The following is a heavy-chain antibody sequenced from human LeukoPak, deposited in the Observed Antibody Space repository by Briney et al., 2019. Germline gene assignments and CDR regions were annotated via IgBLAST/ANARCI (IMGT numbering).Heavy chain of an antibody. D-gene: IGHD2-2*01. CDR3: VKRVCSTTSCSAPFAY. Sequence: GGSLRLSCSASGFTFSSYAMHWVRQAPGKGLEYVSAISSNGDSTYHADSVKGRFTISRDNSKNTLYLQMSSLRAEDTAVYYCVKRVCSTTSCSAPFAYWGQGTLVTVSS. V-gene: IGHV3-64D*06. CDR1: GFTFSSYA. CDR2: ISSNGDST. J-gene: IGHJ4*02.